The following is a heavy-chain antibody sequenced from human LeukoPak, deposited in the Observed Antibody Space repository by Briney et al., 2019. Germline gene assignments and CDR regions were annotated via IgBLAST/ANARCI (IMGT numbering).Heavy chain of an antibody. D-gene: IGHD6-19*01. CDR1: GGTFGSYA. J-gene: IGHJ5*02. CDR3: ARERLAVAGAGFDP. Sequence: EASLKVSCKASGGTFGSYAISWVRQAPGQGLEWMGRIIPILGIANYAQKFQGRVTITADKSTSTAYMELSSLRSEDTAVYYCARERLAVAGAGFDPWGQGTLVTVSS. V-gene: IGHV1-69*04. CDR2: IIPILGIA.